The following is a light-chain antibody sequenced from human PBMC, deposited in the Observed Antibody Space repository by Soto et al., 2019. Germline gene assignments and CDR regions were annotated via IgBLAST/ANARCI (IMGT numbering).Light chain of an antibody. CDR2: GAS. CDR1: QSFSSSY. V-gene: IGKV3-20*01. CDR3: QHYGSALFT. J-gene: IGKJ3*01. Sequence: IVLTQSPSTLSLSPREKATPSCRASQSFSSSYLAWYQQKPGQAPRLLIYGASSRATGIPDRFSGSGSGTDFTLTISSLEPEDFAVYYCQHYGSALFTFGPGTKVDIK.